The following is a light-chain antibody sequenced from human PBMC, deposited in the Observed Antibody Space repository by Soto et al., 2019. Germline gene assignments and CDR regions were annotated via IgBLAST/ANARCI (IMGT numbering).Light chain of an antibody. J-gene: IGKJ1*01. CDR2: GAS. CDR1: QSISTY. V-gene: IGKV1-39*01. CDR3: QQFNNFPWT. Sequence: DIQMTQSPSSLSASVGARVTITCRASQSISTYLNWYQQKPGKAPKYLIYGASTLEGGVPSRFSGSGSGTDFTLTISSLQPEDFATYYCQQFNNFPWTFGPGTKVDI.